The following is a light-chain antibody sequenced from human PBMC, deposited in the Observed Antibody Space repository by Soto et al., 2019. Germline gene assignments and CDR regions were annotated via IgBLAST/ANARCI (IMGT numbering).Light chain of an antibody. CDR3: QQYNNGPLPIT. CDR2: GAS. Sequence: EIVMTQSPATLSVSPGDRATLSCRASQSVITNLAWYQQKPGQAPRLLVYGASTRATDIPARFSGSGSGTEFTLTISSLQSEDFAVSYCQQYNNGPLPITFGQGTRLEIK. V-gene: IGKV3-15*01. CDR1: QSVITN. J-gene: IGKJ5*01.